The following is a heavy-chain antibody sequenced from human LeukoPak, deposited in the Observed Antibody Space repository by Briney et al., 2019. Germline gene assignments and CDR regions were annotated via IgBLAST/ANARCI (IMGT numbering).Heavy chain of an antibody. CDR3: AREGYYYYGMDV. Sequence: SETLSLTCTVSGGSISSYYWSWIRQPPGKGLEWIGYIYYSGSTNYNPSLKSRVTISVDTSKNQFSLKLSSVTAADTAVYYCAREGYYYYGMDVWGQGTTVTVSS. CDR1: GGSISSYY. V-gene: IGHV4-59*01. CDR2: IYYSGST. J-gene: IGHJ6*02.